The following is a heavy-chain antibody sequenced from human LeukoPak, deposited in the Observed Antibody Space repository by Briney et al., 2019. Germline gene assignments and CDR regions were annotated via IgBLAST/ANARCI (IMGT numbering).Heavy chain of an antibody. CDR3: AKDKRYSYGEGAGRNYNWFDP. Sequence: PGASLRLSCAASGFTFSSYAMSWVRQAPGKGLEWVSAISGSGGSTYYADSVKGRFTISRDNSKNTLYLQMNSLRAEDTAVYYCAKDKRYSYGEGAGRNYNWFDPWGQGTLVTVSS. J-gene: IGHJ5*02. V-gene: IGHV3-23*01. CDR1: GFTFSSYA. CDR2: ISGSGGST. D-gene: IGHD5-18*01.